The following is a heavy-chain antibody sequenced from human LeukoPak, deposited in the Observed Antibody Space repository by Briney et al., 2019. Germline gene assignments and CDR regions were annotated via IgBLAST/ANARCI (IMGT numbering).Heavy chain of an antibody. CDR1: GFTFSSYG. V-gene: IGHV3-33*06. J-gene: IGHJ4*02. D-gene: IGHD6-13*01. CDR3: AKDRSSSRSFDY. Sequence: GRSLRLSCAASGFTFSSYGMHWVRQAPGKGLEWVAVIWYDGSNRYYADSVKGRFTISRDISKNTLYLQMNSLRAEDTAVYYCAKDRSSSRSFDYWGQGTLVTVSS. CDR2: IWYDGSNR.